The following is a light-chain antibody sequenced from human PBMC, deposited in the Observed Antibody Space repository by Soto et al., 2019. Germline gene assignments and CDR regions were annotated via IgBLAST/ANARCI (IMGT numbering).Light chain of an antibody. CDR1: QGIRND. CDR3: LQDYNYPRT. V-gene: IGKV1-6*01. CDR2: AAS. Sequence: AIQMTQSPSFLSASVGDRVTITCRASQGIRNDLGWYQQKPGKAPHLLIYAASTLESGVPSRFSGSGSGTEFTLTISSLQPEDFATYYCLQDYNYPRTFGQGTKVEIK. J-gene: IGKJ1*01.